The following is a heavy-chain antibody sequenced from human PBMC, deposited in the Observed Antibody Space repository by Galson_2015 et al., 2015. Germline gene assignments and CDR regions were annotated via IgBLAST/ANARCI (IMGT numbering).Heavy chain of an antibody. CDR1: GYSFSTYW. Sequence: QSGAEVKKSGESLKISCKGSGYSFSTYWIGWVRQMPGKGLEWMGIIYPGDSDTRYSPSFQGLVTISADKSISTAYLQWSSLKASDTATYYCASSYAYSSSADAYDIWGQGTMVTVSS. CDR2: IYPGDSDT. D-gene: IGHD6-6*01. V-gene: IGHV5-51*01. CDR3: ASSYAYSSSADAYDI. J-gene: IGHJ3*02.